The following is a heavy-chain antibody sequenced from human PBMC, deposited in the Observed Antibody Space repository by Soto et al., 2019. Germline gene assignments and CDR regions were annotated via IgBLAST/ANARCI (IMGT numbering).Heavy chain of an antibody. D-gene: IGHD3-22*01. J-gene: IGHJ4*02. CDR2: ISGSGGST. CDR3: AKNNYYDSSGYTDY. CDR1: GFTFSSYA. Sequence: GGSLRLSCAASGFTFSSYAMSWVRQAPGKGLEWVSAISGSGGSTYYADSVKGRFTISRDNSKNTLYLQMNSLRAEDTAVYYCAKNNYYDSSGYTDYWGQGTLVTVSS. V-gene: IGHV3-23*01.